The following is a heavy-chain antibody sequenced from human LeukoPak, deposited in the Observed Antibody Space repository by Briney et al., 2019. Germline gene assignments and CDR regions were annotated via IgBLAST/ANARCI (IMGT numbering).Heavy chain of an antibody. Sequence: NPSETLSLTCTVSGGSISSSSFYWGWIRQPPGKGLEWIGSIYYSGSTYYNPSLKSRVTISVDTSKNQFSLELSSVTAADTAVYYCARHGGGWSPYNWFDPWGQGTLVTVSS. CDR2: IYYSGST. D-gene: IGHD6-19*01. CDR1: GGSISSSSFY. CDR3: ARHGGGWSPYNWFDP. J-gene: IGHJ5*02. V-gene: IGHV4-39*01.